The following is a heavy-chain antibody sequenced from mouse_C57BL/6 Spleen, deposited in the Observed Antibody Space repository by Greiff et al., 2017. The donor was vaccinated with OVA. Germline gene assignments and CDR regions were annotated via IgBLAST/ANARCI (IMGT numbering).Heavy chain of an antibody. CDR3: SRYRFYYGNYAAMDY. J-gene: IGHJ4*01. CDR1: GYTFTGYW. D-gene: IGHD2-1*01. CDR2: ILPGSGST. V-gene: IGHV1-9*01. Sequence: VQLQQSGAELLKPGASVKLSCKATGYTFTGYWIEWVKQRPGHGLEWIGEILPGSGSTNYNEKFKGKATFTADTSSNTAYMQLSSLTTEDSAIYYCSRYRFYYGNYAAMDYWGQGTSVTVSS.